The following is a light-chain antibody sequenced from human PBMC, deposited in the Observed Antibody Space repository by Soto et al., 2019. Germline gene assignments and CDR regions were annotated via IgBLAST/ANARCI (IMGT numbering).Light chain of an antibody. V-gene: IGLV2-14*01. CDR1: SGDVGGYNY. J-gene: IGLJ3*02. CDR2: EVN. CDR3: TSYTSSGPWV. Sequence: QSALTQPASVSGSPGQSITISCTGTSGDVGGYNYVSWYQLDPGKAPKLIIYEVNSRPSGVSNRFSGSKSGNTASLTISGLQAEDEADYYCTSYTSSGPWVFGGGTKVTVL.